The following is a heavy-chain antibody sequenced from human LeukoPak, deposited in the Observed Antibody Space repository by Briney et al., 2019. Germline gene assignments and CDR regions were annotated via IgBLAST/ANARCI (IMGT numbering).Heavy chain of an antibody. CDR3: ARMGYSSSSLDY. Sequence: GSLRLSCAASGFTFSRYRMTWVRQAPGKGLEWVANINQDGSVKYYVDSVKGRFTISRDNAKNLVHLQMDSLRAEDTAVYYCARMGYSSSSLDYWGQGTLVTVSS. CDR1: GFTFSRYR. J-gene: IGHJ4*02. V-gene: IGHV3-7*01. D-gene: IGHD6-13*01. CDR2: INQDGSVK.